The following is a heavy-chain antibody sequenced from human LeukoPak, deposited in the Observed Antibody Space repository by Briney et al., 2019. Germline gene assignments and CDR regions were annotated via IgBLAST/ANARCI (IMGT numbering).Heavy chain of an antibody. CDR2: IRSKANSYAT. V-gene: IGHV3-73*01. J-gene: IGHJ4*02. CDR3: ITAGDTAMVLNY. CDR1: GFTFSGSA. Sequence: GGSLKLSCEASGFTFSGSAMNWVRQASGKGLEWVGRIRSKANSYATAYPASVKGRFTISRDDSKNTAYLQMNSLKTEDTAVYYCITAGDTAMVLNYWGQGTLVTVSS. D-gene: IGHD5-18*01.